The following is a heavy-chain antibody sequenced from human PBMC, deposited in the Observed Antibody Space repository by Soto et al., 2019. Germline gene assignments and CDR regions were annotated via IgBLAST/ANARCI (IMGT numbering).Heavy chain of an antibody. CDR1: GFIFSNFW. D-gene: IGHD6-25*01. CDR2: INQDGSEK. CDR3: AVLSIAAVVDF. V-gene: IGHV3-7*01. Sequence: EEQLVESGGGLVQPGGSLRLSCAASGFIFSNFWINWVRQAPGKGLEWVASINQDGSEKYYVDSVKGRFTISRDNAKNSLYLQTNSLRAEDTAVYYCAVLSIAAVVDFWGQGTLVTVSS. J-gene: IGHJ4*02.